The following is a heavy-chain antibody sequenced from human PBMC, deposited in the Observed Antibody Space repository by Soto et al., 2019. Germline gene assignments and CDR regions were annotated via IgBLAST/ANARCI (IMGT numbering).Heavy chain of an antibody. CDR3: ARGQGIDYIWGSYRLRGWFDP. Sequence: QVQLQQWGAGLLKPSETLSLTCAVYGGSFSGYYWSWIRQPPGKGLEWIGEINHSGSTNYNPSLKSRVTISVDTSKNQFSLKLSSVTAADTAVYYCARGQGIDYIWGSYRLRGWFDPWRQGTLVTVSS. V-gene: IGHV4-34*01. D-gene: IGHD3-16*02. CDR2: INHSGST. CDR1: GGSFSGYY. J-gene: IGHJ5*02.